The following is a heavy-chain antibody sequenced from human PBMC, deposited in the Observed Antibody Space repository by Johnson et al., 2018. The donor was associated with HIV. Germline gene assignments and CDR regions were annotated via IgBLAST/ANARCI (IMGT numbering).Heavy chain of an antibody. V-gene: IGHV3-11*04. J-gene: IGHJ3*02. CDR3: ARERGYCTNGVCYYDALDI. CDR2: ISSTASTI. Sequence: QVQLVESGGGLGKPGGSLRLSCAASGFTFSDYYMSWLRQAPGKGLEWVSFISSTASTIYYADSVKGRFTIPRDNAKNSLYLQMNSLRAEDTAVYYCARERGYCTNGVCYYDALDIWGQGTMVTVS. D-gene: IGHD2-8*01. CDR1: GFTFSDYY.